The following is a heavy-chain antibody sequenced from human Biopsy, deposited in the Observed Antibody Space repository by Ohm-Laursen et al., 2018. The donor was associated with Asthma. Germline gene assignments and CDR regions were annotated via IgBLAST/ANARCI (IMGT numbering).Heavy chain of an antibody. V-gene: IGHV4-34*01. CDR2: TNERGVT. CDR3: ARTTYGHDGFDP. Sequence: GTLSLTCDVYPGSFSGFYWTWIRQSPGKGLEWIGETNERGVTNNNPSLKSRVIISIDTYWNRVSLKLTSVTAADTAVYYCARTTYGHDGFDPWGQGTLVTVSS. CDR1: PGSFSGFY. D-gene: IGHD4-17*01. J-gene: IGHJ5*02.